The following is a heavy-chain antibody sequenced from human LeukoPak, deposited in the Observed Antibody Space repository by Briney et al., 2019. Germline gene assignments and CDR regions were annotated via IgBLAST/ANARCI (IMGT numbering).Heavy chain of an antibody. D-gene: IGHD2-8*02. CDR1: GFTFSRDW. CDR2: VKQDGIET. CDR3: ARDGTGFDY. V-gene: IGHV3-7*01. Sequence: PGGSLRLSCVASGFTFSRDWMSWVRQAPGKGLEWVASVKQDGIETQYVDSVKGRFTISRDNAKNSVYLQMNSLRVEDTAVHYCARDGTGFDYWGQGTLVTVSS. J-gene: IGHJ4*02.